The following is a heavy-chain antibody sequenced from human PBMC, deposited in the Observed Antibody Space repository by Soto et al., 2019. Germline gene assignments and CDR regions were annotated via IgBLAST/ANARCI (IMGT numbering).Heavy chain of an antibody. D-gene: IGHD3-10*01. J-gene: IGHJ6*02. V-gene: IGHV4-31*03. CDR2: IYNSGSS. CDR1: GDSISRNGYF. CDR3: ARGTMLRGPGYYYAMDV. Sequence: QVQLQEWGPGLVKPSQTVSLTCTVSGDSISRNGYFWTRIRQHPGNGLEWIGYIYNSGSSYYNPSLKSRVIISVDTSKNHFSLNLTAVTAADTAVYYCARGTMLRGPGYYYAMDVWGQGTTVTVSS.